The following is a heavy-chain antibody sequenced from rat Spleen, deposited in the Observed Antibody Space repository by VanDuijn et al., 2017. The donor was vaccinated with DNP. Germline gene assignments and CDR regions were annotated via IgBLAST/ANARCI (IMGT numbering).Heavy chain of an antibody. CDR3: AIDLQTGRA. J-gene: IGHJ4*01. CDR1: GFSFSDSA. CDR2: IIYDGSHT. V-gene: IGHV5-17*01. Sequence: EVQLVESGGGVVQPGKSLKLSCAASGFSFSDSAMAWVRQSPKMGLEWVATIIYDGSHTFYRDSVQGRFIISRDNAKSTLYLQMDSLRSEDTATYYCAIDLQTGRAWGQGTSVTVSS. D-gene: IGHD3-2*01.